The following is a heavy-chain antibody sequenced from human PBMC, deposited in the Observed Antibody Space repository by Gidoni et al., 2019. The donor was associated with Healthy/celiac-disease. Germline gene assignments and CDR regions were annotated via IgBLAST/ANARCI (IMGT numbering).Heavy chain of an antibody. CDR2: ISGSGGST. D-gene: IGHD1-26*01. CDR3: AKDEYSGSYSVLGYFDY. V-gene: IGHV3-23*01. Sequence: EVQLLESGGGLVQPGGSLRLSCAASGFTFSSYAMSWVRQAPGKGLEWVSAISGSGGSTYYADSVKGRFTISRDNSKNTLYLQMNSLRAEDTAVYYCAKDEYSGSYSVLGYFDYWGQGTLVTVSS. CDR1: GFTFSSYA. J-gene: IGHJ4*02.